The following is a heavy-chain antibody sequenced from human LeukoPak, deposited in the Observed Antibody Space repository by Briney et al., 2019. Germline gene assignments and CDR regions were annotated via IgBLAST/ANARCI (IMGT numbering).Heavy chain of an antibody. Sequence: GGSLRLSCAASGFTFSSYWMSWVRQAPGKGLEWVANIKQDGSEKYYVDSVKGRFTISRDNAKNSLYLQMNSLRVEDTAVYYCAREGQRYLDWLLFPDAFDIWGQGTMVTVSS. CDR2: IKQDGSEK. CDR1: GFTFSSYW. CDR3: AREGQRYLDWLLFPDAFDI. J-gene: IGHJ3*02. V-gene: IGHV3-7*01. D-gene: IGHD3-9*01.